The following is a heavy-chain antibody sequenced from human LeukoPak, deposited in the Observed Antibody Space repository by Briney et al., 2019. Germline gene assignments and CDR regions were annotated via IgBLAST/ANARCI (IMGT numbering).Heavy chain of an antibody. J-gene: IGHJ4*02. CDR1: GGSISSYY. V-gene: IGHV4-59*01. CDR2: IYYSGST. CDR3: ARVIPPTDYGSGSYFWDPYYFDY. D-gene: IGHD3-10*01. Sequence: SETLSLTCTVSGGSISSYYRSWIRQPPGKGLEWIGYIYYSGSTNYNPSLKSRVTISVDTSKNQFSLKLSSVTAADTAVYYCARVIPPTDYGSGSYFWDPYYFDYWGQGTLVTVSS.